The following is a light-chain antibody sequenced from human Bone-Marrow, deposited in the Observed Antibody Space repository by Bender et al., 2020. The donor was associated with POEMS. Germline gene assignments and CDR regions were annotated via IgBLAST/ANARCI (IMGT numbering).Light chain of an antibody. J-gene: IGLJ2*01. CDR3: SSLTTSYTLL. CDR1: SSDIGGHVF. V-gene: IGLV2-14*03. Sequence: QSALTQPASVSGSPGQSITISCTGTSSDIGGHVFVSWYQQHPGKAPKLILFDVNNRPSGVSDRFSGSKSGNSASLTISGLQAEDEASYYCSSLTTSYTLLFGGGTKVTVL. CDR2: DVN.